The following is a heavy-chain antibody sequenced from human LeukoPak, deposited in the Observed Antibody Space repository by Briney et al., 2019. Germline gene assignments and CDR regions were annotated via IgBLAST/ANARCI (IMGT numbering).Heavy chain of an antibody. CDR3: ARDLGIIVVVPAAMMEDY. Sequence: ASVKVSCKASGYTFTSYDINWVRQATGQGLEWMGWMNPNSGNTGYAQKFQGRVTMTRNTSISTAYMELSSLRSEDTAVYYCARDLGIIVVVPAAMMEDYWGQGTLVTVSS. D-gene: IGHD2-2*01. CDR2: MNPNSGNT. J-gene: IGHJ4*02. CDR1: GYTFTSYD. V-gene: IGHV1-8*01.